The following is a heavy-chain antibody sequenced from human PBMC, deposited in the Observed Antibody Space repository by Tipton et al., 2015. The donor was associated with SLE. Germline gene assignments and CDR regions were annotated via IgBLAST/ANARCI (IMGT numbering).Heavy chain of an antibody. CDR1: GGSISSHY. J-gene: IGHJ2*01. CDR3: ARDSLNYGGTPEWYFDL. D-gene: IGHD4-23*01. Sequence: TLSLTCTVSGGSISSHYWSWIRQPPGKGLEWIGYIYYSGSTNYNPSLKSRVTISVDTSKNQFSLKLSSVTAADTAVYYCARDSLNYGGTPEWYFDLWGRGTLVPVSS. V-gene: IGHV4-59*11. CDR2: IYYSGST.